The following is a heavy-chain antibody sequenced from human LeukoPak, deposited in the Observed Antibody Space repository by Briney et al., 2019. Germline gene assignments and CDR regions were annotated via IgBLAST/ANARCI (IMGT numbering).Heavy chain of an antibody. D-gene: IGHD3-3*01. CDR2: IYYSGST. J-gene: IGHJ3*02. CDR1: GGSISSYY. CDR3: ARFQPRVVINAFDI. V-gene: IGHV4-59*01. Sequence: SETLSLTCTVSGGSISSYYWSWIRQPPGKGLEWIGYIYYSGSTNYNPSLKSRVTISVDTSKNQFSLKLSSVTAADTAVYYCARFQPRVVINAFDIWGQGTMVTVS.